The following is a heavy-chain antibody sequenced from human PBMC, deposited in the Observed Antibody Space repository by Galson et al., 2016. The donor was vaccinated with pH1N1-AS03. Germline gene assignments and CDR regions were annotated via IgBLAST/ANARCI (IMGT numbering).Heavy chain of an antibody. V-gene: IGHV3-30*02. CDR1: GFTFSSYG. Sequence: SLRLSCAASGFTFSSYGMHWVRQAPGKGLEWLSFLPYDGSNKFYADSVKGRLTISRDNSKNTLYLQMNSLRAEDTAVYYLAQDKDSYYGPDYWGQGTLVTVSS. CDR3: AQDKDSYYGPDY. J-gene: IGHJ4*02. D-gene: IGHD1-26*01. CDR2: LPYDGSNK.